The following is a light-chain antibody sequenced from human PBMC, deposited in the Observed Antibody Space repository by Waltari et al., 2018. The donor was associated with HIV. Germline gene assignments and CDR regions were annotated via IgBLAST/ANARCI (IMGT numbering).Light chain of an antibody. Sequence: SYELTQPPSVSVSPGQTARITCSGDALAQKFDYWYQQKSGQAPVLVIYEDSRRPSGISERFSGSSSGTVATFTISGAQVEDAADYYCYSTDSSANHGVFGGGTKLTVL. J-gene: IGLJ3*02. V-gene: IGLV3-10*01. CDR2: EDS. CDR1: ALAQKF. CDR3: YSTDSSANHGV.